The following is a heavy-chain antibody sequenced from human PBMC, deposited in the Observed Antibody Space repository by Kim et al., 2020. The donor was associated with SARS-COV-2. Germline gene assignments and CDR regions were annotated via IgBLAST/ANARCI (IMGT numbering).Heavy chain of an antibody. CDR1: GYSFTSYW. CDR3: ARHDDLWFGESPYYYYGMDV. V-gene: IGHV5-10-1*01. J-gene: IGHJ6*02. CDR2: IDPSDSYT. D-gene: IGHD3-10*01. Sequence: GESLKISCKGSGYSFTSYWISWVRQMPGKGLEWMGRIDPSDSYTNYSPSFQGHVTISADKSISTAYLQWSSLKASDTAMYYCARHDDLWFGESPYYYYGMDVWGQGTTVTVSS.